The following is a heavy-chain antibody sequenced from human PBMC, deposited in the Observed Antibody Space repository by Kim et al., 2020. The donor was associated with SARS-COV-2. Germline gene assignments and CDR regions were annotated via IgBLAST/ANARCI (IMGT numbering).Heavy chain of an antibody. Sequence: GGSLRLSCATSGFTFSEHYMDWLRQTPGKGLEWVGRIRRRVNGSTTEYAAALRGRVTISRDDSRNSFYLQMSNLKIEDTAMYYCARVAHTDGFSLDAWG. CDR2: IRRRVNGSTT. CDR1: GFTFSEHY. V-gene: IGHV3-72*01. D-gene: IGHD3-3*01. J-gene: IGHJ3*01. CDR3: ARVAHTDGFSLDA.